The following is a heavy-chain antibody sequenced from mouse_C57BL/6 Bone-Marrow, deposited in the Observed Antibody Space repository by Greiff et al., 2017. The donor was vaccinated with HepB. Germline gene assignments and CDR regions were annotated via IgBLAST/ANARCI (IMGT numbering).Heavy chain of an antibody. CDR1: GFSLTSYA. J-gene: IGHJ4*01. CDR3: ARYYYGSSYYAMDY. Sequence: VKLVESGPGLVAPSQSLSITCTVSGFSLTSYAISWVRQPPGKGLEWLGVIWTGGGTNYNSALKSRLSISKDNYKSQVFLKMNSLQTDDTAMYYCARYYYGSSYYAMDYWGQGTSVTVSS. CDR2: IWTGGGT. D-gene: IGHD1-1*01. V-gene: IGHV2-9-1*01.